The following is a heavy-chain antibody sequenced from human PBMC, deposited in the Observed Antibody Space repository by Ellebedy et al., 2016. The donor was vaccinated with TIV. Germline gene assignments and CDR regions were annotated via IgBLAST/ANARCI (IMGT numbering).Heavy chain of an antibody. CDR2: IYPGDSDI. CDR3: ARHAGSWFSGGSKAVVY. CDR1: GYSFTDYW. D-gene: IGHD6-13*01. V-gene: IGHV5-51*01. Sequence: GESLTISCKGFGYSFTDYWIGWVRQMPGKGLEWMGIIYPGDSDIRYSPSFQGQVTISADKSISTAYLQWSSLKASDTAMYYCARHAGSWFSGGSKAVVYWGQGTLVTVSS. J-gene: IGHJ4*02.